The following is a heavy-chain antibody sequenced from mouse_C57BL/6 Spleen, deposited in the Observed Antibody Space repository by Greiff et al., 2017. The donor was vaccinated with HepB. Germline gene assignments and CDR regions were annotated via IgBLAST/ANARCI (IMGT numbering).Heavy chain of an antibody. CDR1: GFTIKDDY. J-gene: IGHJ2*01. CDR2: IDPENGDT. V-gene: IGHV14-4*01. CDR3: TTDDDYSHHFDY. Sequence: EVQLQQSGAELVRPGASVKLSCTASGFTIKDDYMHWVKQRPEQGLEWIGWIDPENGDTEYAQKFQGKATITADTSSNTAYMQLSSLTSEDAAVYYCTTDDDYSHHFDYWGQGTTLTVSA. D-gene: IGHD2-12*01.